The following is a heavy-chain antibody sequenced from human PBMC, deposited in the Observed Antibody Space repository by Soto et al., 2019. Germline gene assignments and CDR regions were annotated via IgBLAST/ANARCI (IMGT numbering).Heavy chain of an antibody. J-gene: IGHJ3*01. D-gene: IGHD5-12*01. Sequence: QVQLVESGGGVVQPGRSLRLSCAASGFIFSAYTMHWVRQPPGKGLEWVAVISYDGKNDYYTDPVKGRFTVSRDNSKSKLYLQMNSLKFEDTAVYYCARDGYSGRPDGFDLWGQGTMVTVSS. V-gene: IGHV3-30*04. CDR3: ARDGYSGRPDGFDL. CDR2: ISYDGKND. CDR1: GFIFSAYT.